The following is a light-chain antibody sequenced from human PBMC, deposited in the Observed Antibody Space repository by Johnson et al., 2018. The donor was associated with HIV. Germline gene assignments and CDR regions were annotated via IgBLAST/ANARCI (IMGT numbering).Light chain of an antibody. CDR3: GAWDSGLTAGV. Sequence: QSVLTQPPSVSAAPGQKVTISCSASSSNIVNIYISWYQHLPGTAPKLLIYDNNKRPSGIPDRFSGSRSGTSATLGITGLQTGDEADYYCGAWDSGLTAGVFGTGTKVTVL. J-gene: IGLJ1*01. V-gene: IGLV1-51*01. CDR1: SSNIVNIY. CDR2: DNN.